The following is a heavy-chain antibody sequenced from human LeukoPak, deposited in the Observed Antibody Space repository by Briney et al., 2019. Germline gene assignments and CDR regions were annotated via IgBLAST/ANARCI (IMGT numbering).Heavy chain of an antibody. V-gene: IGHV5-51*01. CDR1: GYSFTSYW. J-gene: IGHJ4*02. D-gene: IGHD6-13*01. Sequence: GESLKISCKGSGYSFTSYWIGWVRQMPGKGLEWMGIIYPGDSDTRYGPSFQGQVTISADKSISTAYLQWSSLKASDTAMYYCARQQAAAGTGGDYWGQGTLVTVSS. CDR3: ARQQAAAGTGGDY. CDR2: IYPGDSDT.